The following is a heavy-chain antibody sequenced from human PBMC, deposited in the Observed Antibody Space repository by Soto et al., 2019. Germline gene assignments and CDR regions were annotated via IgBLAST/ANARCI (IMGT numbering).Heavy chain of an antibody. CDR2: ITNKANGYTT. V-gene: IGHV3-72*01. CDR3: TRGYSSVSIYAFDI. Sequence: PGGALRHSCVAFGSGFTFRYHHLDWGRQGPGKGLDWVGRITNKANGYTTEYAASVNGRFTISRDDSKNSLFLQMNNLKTEDTAVYYCTRGYSSVSIYAFDIWGQEAMVTVSS. CDR1: GFTFRYHH. J-gene: IGHJ3*02. D-gene: IGHD6-19*01.